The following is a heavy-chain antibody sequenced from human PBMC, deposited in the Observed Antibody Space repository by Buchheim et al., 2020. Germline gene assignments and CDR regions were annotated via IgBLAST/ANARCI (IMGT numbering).Heavy chain of an antibody. J-gene: IGHJ4*02. CDR2: INYSGTT. CDR1: GGSITSSSYY. V-gene: IGHV4-39*01. CDR3: ARRRTAMVDF. Sequence: QLQLQESGPGLVKPSETLSLTCTVSGGSITSSSYYWGWIRQPPGKGLEWIGSINYSGTTYYNPSLKSRVTISVDTSKNQFSLKLSSVTTADTAVYYCARRRTAMVDFWVQGTL. D-gene: IGHD5-18*01.